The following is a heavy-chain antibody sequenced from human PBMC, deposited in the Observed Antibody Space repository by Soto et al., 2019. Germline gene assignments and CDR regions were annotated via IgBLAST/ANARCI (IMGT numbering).Heavy chain of an antibody. J-gene: IGHJ4*01. V-gene: IGHV3-30*18. D-gene: IGHD1-26*01. CDR2: ISYHGSNK. Sequence: QVQLVESGGGVVQPGMSLRLSCAASGFTFATSGMHWVRQAPGKGLEWVAVISYHGSNKYYADSVKGRFTISRDNSKNTVSLQMNSLRPEDTAVLYWAKGRLRGSAEPIDYWGHVTLVTVSS. CDR1: GFTFATSG. CDR3: AKGRLRGSAEPIDY.